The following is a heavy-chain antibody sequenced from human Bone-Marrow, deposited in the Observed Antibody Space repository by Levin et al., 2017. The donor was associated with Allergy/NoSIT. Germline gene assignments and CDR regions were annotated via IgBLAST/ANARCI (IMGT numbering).Heavy chain of an antibody. CDR3: ARVTAMVTPYYYYYMDG. V-gene: IGHV4-59*01. CDR1: GGSISSYY. D-gene: IGHD5-18*01. Sequence: SETLSLTCTVSGGSISSYYWSWIRQPPGKGLEWIGYIYYSGSTNYNPSLKSRVTISVDTSKNQFSLKLSSVTAADTAVYYCARVTAMVTPYYYYYMDGWGKGTTVTVSS. J-gene: IGHJ6*03. CDR2: IYYSGST.